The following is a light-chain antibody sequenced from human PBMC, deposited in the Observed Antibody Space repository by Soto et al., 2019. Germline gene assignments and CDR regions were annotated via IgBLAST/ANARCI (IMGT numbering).Light chain of an antibody. CDR1: QSISSY. Sequence: DIQMTQSPSSLSASVGEGVTITCRASQSISSYVSWFQQKPGKAPKRLIYGASSLQSRVPSRFSGSGSGTDFTLTISSLQPEDFATYYCQQTYSTPCTFGQGTKVEIK. J-gene: IGKJ1*01. V-gene: IGKV1-39*01. CDR3: QQTYSTPCT. CDR2: GAS.